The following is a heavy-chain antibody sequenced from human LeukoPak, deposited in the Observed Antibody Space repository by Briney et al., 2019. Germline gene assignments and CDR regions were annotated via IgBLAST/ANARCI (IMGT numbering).Heavy chain of an antibody. CDR2: IYSGGST. CDR1: GFTVSRNY. J-gene: IGHJ4*02. CDR3: ASHVVVTAGLDY. D-gene: IGHD2-21*02. Sequence: GGSLRLSCAASGFTVSRNYMSWVRQAPGKGLEWVSVIYSGGSTYYADSVKGRFTISRDNSKNTLYLQMNSLRAEDTAVYYCASHVVVTAGLDYWGQGTLVPVSS. V-gene: IGHV3-66*04.